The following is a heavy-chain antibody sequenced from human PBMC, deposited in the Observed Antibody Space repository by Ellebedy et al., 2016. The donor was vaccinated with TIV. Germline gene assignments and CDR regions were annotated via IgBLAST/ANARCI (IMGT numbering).Heavy chain of an antibody. CDR3: ARGRADYDILTGYSPLFDP. D-gene: IGHD3-9*01. CDR2: IKQDGSEK. Sequence: PGGSLRLSCAASGFTFSSYWMSRVRQAPGKGLEWVANIKQDGSEKYYVDAVKGRFTISRDNAKNSLYLQMNSLRAEDTAVYYCARGRADYDILTGYSPLFDPWGQGTLVTVSS. CDR1: GFTFSSYW. J-gene: IGHJ5*02. V-gene: IGHV3-7*01.